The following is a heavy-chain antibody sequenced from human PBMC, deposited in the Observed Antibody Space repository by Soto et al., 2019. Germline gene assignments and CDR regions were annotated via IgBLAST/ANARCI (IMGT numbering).Heavy chain of an antibody. J-gene: IGHJ4*01. V-gene: IGHV3-30*04. CDR3: AREESGWHPGDY. CDR1: GFSFSSYV. CDR2: ISNDGRKK. Sequence: QVQLVESGGGVDQPGRSLGLSCAASGFSFSSYVMHWVRQAPGKGLEWVAGISNDGRKKYYADSVKGRFTISRDNSRNTLYLQMDSLRGDDTAVYYCAREESGWHPGDYWGQGTLVTVSS. D-gene: IGHD6-19*01.